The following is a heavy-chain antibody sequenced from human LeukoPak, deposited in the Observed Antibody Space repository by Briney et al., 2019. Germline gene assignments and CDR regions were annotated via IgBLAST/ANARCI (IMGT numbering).Heavy chain of an antibody. V-gene: IGHV3-66*01. D-gene: IGHD3-10*01. CDR3: ATEGFRGVLFHI. J-gene: IGHJ3*02. CDR1: GFTVSSNY. CDR2: LYSGGNT. Sequence: GGSLRLSCAASGFTVSSNYMSWFGRPQGKGRKWVSVLYSGGNTYYADSVQGRFTISRDNSRNTLYLQMNSLRVEDTAVYYCATEGFRGVLFHIWGQGTVVTVSS.